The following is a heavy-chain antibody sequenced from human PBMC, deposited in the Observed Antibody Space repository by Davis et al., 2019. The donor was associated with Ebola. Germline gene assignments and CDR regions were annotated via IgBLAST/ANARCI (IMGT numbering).Heavy chain of an antibody. CDR2: INPKSGST. Sequence: ASVKVSCKASGYTFIDYYIHWVRQAPGQGLEWMGRINPKSGSTNSAQKFQGRVTMTRDTSIRTAYMELSSLRYDDTADYYCARGHNYAHEYWGQGTLVTVSS. CDR3: ARGHNYAHEY. D-gene: IGHD4-11*01. V-gene: IGHV1-2*06. CDR1: GYTFIDYY. J-gene: IGHJ4*02.